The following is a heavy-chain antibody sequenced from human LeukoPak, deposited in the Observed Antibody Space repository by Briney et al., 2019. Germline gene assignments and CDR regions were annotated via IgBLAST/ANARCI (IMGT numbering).Heavy chain of an antibody. Sequence: GRSLRLSCAASGFTFSSYGMHWVRQAPGKGLEWVAVISHDGTNKYYIDSVKGRFTVSRDNSKNTLYLQMNSLRVEDTALYYCAKARGYSYGSLRAYYYGMDVWGQGTTVTVSS. CDR1: GFTFSSYG. CDR3: AKARGYSYGSLRAYYYGMDV. D-gene: IGHD5-18*01. CDR2: ISHDGTNK. J-gene: IGHJ6*02. V-gene: IGHV3-30*18.